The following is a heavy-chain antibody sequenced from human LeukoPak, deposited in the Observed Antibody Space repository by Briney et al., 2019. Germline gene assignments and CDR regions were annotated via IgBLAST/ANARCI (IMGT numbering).Heavy chain of an antibody. CDR2: INPNSGGT. Sequence: ASVKVSCKASGYTFTGYYMHWVRQAPGQGLEWMGWINPNSGGTNYAQKFQGRVTMTRDTSISTAYMELSRLRSDDTAVHYCARVPVAGAFYYYYYMDVWGKGTTVTVSS. CDR1: GYTFTGYY. V-gene: IGHV1-2*02. J-gene: IGHJ6*03. D-gene: IGHD6-19*01. CDR3: ARVPVAGAFYYYYYMDV.